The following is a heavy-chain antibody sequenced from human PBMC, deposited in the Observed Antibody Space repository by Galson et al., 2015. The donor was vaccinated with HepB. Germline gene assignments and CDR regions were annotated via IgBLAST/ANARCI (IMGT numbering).Heavy chain of an antibody. J-gene: IGHJ4*02. CDR2: SRNKANSYTT. V-gene: IGHV3-72*01. D-gene: IGHD3/OR15-3a*01. CDR1: GFTFSDHY. Sequence: SLRLSCAASGFTFSDHYMDWVRQAPGKGLEWVGRSRNKANSYTTEYAASVKGRFIISRDDSKNSLYLQMNSLKTEDTAVYYCARRTVTYHFDYWGQGTLVTVSS. CDR3: ARRTVTYHFDY.